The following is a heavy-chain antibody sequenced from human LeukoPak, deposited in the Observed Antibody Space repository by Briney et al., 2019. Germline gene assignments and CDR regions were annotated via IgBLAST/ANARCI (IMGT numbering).Heavy chain of an antibody. V-gene: IGHV1-69*13. CDR1: GYTFINHD. CDR2: IIPIFGTA. Sequence: GASVKVSCKGYGYTFINHDIDWVRQAAGQGLEWMGGIIPIFGTANYAQKFQGRVTITADESTSTAYMELSSLRSEDTAVYYCARPRYCSSTSCYAFDYWGQGTLVTVSS. CDR3: ARPRYCSSTSCYAFDY. D-gene: IGHD2-2*01. J-gene: IGHJ4*02.